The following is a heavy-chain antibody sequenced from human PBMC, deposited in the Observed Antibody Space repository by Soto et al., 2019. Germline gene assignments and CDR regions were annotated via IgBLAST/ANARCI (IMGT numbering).Heavy chain of an antibody. V-gene: IGHV3-30-3*01. J-gene: IGHJ5*02. CDR3: ASYMVRGVITHNWFDP. CDR1: GFTFSSYA. D-gene: IGHD3-10*01. CDR2: ISYDGSNK. Sequence: PGGSLRLSCAASGFTFSSYAMHWVRQSPGKGLEWVAVISYDGSNKYYADFVKGRFTISRDNSKNTLYLQMNSLRAEDTAVYYCASYMVRGVITHNWFDPWGQGTLVTVSS.